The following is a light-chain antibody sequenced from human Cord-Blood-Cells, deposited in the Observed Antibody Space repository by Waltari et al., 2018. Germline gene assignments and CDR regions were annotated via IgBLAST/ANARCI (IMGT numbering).Light chain of an antibody. CDR1: KLGDQY. CDR3: QAWDSSTYV. Sequence: YELTQPPSVSVSPGQTASITCSGDKLGDQYACWYQQKPGQSPVLVIYQDSKRPSGIPERFSGSNSGNTATLTISGTQAMDEADYYCQAWDSSTYVFGTGTKVTVL. J-gene: IGLJ1*01. CDR2: QDS. V-gene: IGLV3-1*01.